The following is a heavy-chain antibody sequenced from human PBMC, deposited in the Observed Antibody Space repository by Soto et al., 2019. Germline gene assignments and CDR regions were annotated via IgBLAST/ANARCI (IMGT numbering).Heavy chain of an antibody. CDR1: GFTFSSYW. CDR3: ARTLYYDSSGYYYTPLFDY. V-gene: IGHV3-7*01. J-gene: IGHJ4*02. Sequence: GGSLRLSCAASGFTFSSYWMSWVRQAPGKGLEWVANIKQDGSEKYYVDSVKGRFTISRDNAKNSLYLQMNSLRAEDTAVYYCARTLYYDSSGYYYTPLFDYWGQGTLVTVS. CDR2: IKQDGSEK. D-gene: IGHD3-22*01.